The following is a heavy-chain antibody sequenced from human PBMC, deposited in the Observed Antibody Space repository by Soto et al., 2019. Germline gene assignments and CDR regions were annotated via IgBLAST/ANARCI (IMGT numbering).Heavy chain of an antibody. CDR3: ARLVDNYGHYYFDY. Sequence: SETLSLTCDVYGGSFSDYIWTWIRQTPGKGLQWIGQINHSGSANYNPSLKSRVTISVDTSKNQFSLNLNSVAAADTAVYYCARLVDNYGHYYFDYWGQGILVTVSS. CDR1: GGSFSDYI. V-gene: IGHV4-34*09. D-gene: IGHD5-18*01. J-gene: IGHJ4*02. CDR2: INHSGSA.